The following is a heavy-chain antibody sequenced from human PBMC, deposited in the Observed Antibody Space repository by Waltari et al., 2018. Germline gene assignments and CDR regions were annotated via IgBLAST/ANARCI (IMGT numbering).Heavy chain of an antibody. D-gene: IGHD2-15*01. CDR3: AREIGYSGALDY. V-gene: IGHV3-30*15. CDR1: GFTFSPYA. J-gene: IGHJ4*02. Sequence: QVQLVESGGSVVKPGGSLRLYCAAYGFTFSPYARQWVRQAPGKGLDWVAVVASDGSITYYAESVKGRFTISRDNSKNTVYLQMSSLRAEDTGIYYCAREIGYSGALDYWGLGDLVTVSS. CDR2: VASDGSIT.